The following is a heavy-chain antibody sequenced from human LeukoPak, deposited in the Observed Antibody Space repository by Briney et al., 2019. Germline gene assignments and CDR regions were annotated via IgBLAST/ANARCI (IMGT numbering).Heavy chain of an antibody. CDR3: ATPPTVTRNY. CDR2: LNSDGSIT. J-gene: IGHJ4*02. V-gene: IGHV3-74*01. Sequence: GGSLRLSCAASGFTFSTYWMHWVRQAPGKGLVWVSGLNSDGSITGYVDSVKGRFTISRDNSKNTLYLQMNSLRAEDTAVYYCATPPTVTRNYWGQGTLVTVSS. D-gene: IGHD4-17*01. CDR1: GFTFSTYW.